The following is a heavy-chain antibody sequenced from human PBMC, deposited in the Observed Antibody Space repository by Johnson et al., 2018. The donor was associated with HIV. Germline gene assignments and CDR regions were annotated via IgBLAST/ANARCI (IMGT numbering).Heavy chain of an antibody. CDR3: VSVAGLFAPFDI. J-gene: IGHJ3*02. D-gene: IGHD6-19*01. Sequence: EVQLVESGGGVVQPGRSLRLSCAASGFTFSSYGMHWVRQAPGKGLEWVANIKQDGSEKYYVDSVKGRFTISRDNAKNSLYLQMNSLRVEDTAVYYVVSVAGLFAPFDIWGQGTMVTVSS. CDR1: GFTFSSYG. CDR2: IKQDGSEK. V-gene: IGHV3-7*01.